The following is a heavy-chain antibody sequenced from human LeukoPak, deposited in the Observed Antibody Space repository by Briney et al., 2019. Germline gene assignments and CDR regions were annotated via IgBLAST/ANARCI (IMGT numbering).Heavy chain of an antibody. D-gene: IGHD2-15*01. CDR3: ARHAGYCSGGSCYACWFDP. V-gene: IGHV4-39*01. J-gene: IGHJ5*02. CDR2: IYYSGST. Sequence: SETLSLTCTVAGGSISSSSYYWGWIRRPPGKGLEGIGSIYYSGSTYYNASRKSRVTIYVATSKNHFSLKLSSVTAADTAVYYCARHAGYCSGGSCYACWFDPWGQGTLVTVSS. CDR1: GGSISSSSYY.